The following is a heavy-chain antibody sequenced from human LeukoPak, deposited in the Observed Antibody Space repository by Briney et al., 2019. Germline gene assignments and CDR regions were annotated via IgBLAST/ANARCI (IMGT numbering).Heavy chain of an antibody. V-gene: IGHV3-66*01. D-gene: IGHD1-26*01. Sequence: GGSLRLSCAASGLTVSSNYMSWVRQAPGKGLEWVSVIYSGCSTYYADSVKGRFTISRDNSKNTLYLQMNSLRAEDTAVYYCARWDVATSFDYWGQGTLVTVSS. CDR3: ARWDVATSFDY. CDR1: GLTVSSNY. J-gene: IGHJ4*02. CDR2: IYSGCST.